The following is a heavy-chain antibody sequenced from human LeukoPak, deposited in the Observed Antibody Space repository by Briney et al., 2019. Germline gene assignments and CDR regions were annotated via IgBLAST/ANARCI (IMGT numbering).Heavy chain of an antibody. V-gene: IGHV3-23*01. J-gene: IGHJ3*02. D-gene: IGHD3-22*01. CDR1: GFTFEDYG. Sequence: GGSLRLSCAVSGFTFEDYGMSWVRQAPGKGLEWISGISGSGGSTYYADSVKGRFTISRDNSKNTLYLQMNSLRVEDTAVYYCANDDYYDSSGQLDAFDIWGQGTMVTVSS. CDR2: ISGSGGST. CDR3: ANDDYYDSSGQLDAFDI.